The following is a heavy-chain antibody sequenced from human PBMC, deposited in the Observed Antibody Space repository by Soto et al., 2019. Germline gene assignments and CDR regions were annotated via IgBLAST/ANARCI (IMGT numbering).Heavy chain of an antibody. CDR1: GGSISSSSYY. D-gene: IGHD4-17*01. Sequence: QLQLQESGPGLVKPSETLSLTCTVSGGSISSSSYYWGWIRQPPGKGLEWIGSIYYSGSTYYNPSLKGRVTISVDTSKHQFSLKRSSVTAADTAVYYCRVWDGDASFYYYYGMDVWGQGTTVTVSS. J-gene: IGHJ6*02. CDR3: RVWDGDASFYYYYGMDV. V-gene: IGHV4-39*01. CDR2: IYYSGST.